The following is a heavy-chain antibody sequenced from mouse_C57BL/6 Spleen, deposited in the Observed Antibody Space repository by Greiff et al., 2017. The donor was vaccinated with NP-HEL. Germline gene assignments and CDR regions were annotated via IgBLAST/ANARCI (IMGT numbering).Heavy chain of an antibody. V-gene: IGHV1-52*01. CDR2: IDPSDSET. Sequence: QVQLQQPGAELVRPGSSVKLSCKASGYTFTSYWMHWVKQRPIQGLEWIGNIDPSDSETHYNQKFKDKATLTVDKSSSTAYMQLSSLTSEDSAVYYCARGSSGYRFADWGQGTLVTVSA. CDR1: GYTFTSYW. D-gene: IGHD3-2*02. CDR3: ARGSSGYRFAD. J-gene: IGHJ3*01.